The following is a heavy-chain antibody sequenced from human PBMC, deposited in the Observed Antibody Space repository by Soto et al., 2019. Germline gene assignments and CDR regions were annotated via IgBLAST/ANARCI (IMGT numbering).Heavy chain of an antibody. CDR2: IYFSGST. J-gene: IGHJ4*02. CDR3: ARHRGYYHILTGYYTELNFDY. Sequence: SETLSLTCTVSGGSISSSNYYWGWIRQPPGRGLEWIGSIYFSGSTYYNPSLKSRVTISVDTSKNQFSLKLSSVTAADTAVYYCARHRGYYHILTGYYTELNFDYWGQGTLVTVSS. V-gene: IGHV4-39*01. D-gene: IGHD3-9*01. CDR1: GGSISSSNYY.